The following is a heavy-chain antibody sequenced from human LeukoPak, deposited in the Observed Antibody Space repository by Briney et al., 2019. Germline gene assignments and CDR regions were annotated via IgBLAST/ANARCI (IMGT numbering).Heavy chain of an antibody. J-gene: IGHJ4*02. CDR3: AKDVGSGSYYGTYYFDY. CDR1: GLTFSSYA. D-gene: IGHD3-10*01. Sequence: GGSLRLSCAASGLTFSSYAMSWVRQAPGKGLEWLSTISGSRDSTYYADSVKGRFTISRDNSKNTLYLQMTSLRAADTAVYSCAKDVGSGSYYGTYYFDYWGQGTLVTVSS. CDR2: ISGSRDST. V-gene: IGHV3-23*01.